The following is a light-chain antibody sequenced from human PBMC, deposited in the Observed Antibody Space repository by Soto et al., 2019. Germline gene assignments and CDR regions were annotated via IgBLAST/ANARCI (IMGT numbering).Light chain of an antibody. CDR3: QQLNTFPIT. Sequence: DIQLTQAPSFLSASVGDRVTITCRASQGISTYLVWYQQKPGRAPNLLIYAASTLQSEVPSRFSGSGSGTEFTLTISSLQPEDFATYYCQQLNTFPITFGQGTRLEIK. J-gene: IGKJ5*01. CDR1: QGISTY. CDR2: AAS. V-gene: IGKV1-9*01.